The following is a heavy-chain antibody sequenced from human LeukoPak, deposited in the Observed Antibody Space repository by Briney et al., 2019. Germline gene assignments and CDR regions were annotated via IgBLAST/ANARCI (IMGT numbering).Heavy chain of an antibody. CDR1: GGSISSYY. CDR2: ICTSGST. CDR3: ARDYVLHWFDP. J-gene: IGHJ5*02. V-gene: IGHV4-4*07. Sequence: PETLSLTCTVSGGSISSYYWSWIRQPAGKGLEWIGRICTSGSTNYNPSLKSRVTMSVDTSKNQFSLKLSSVTAADTAVYYCARDYVLHWFDPWGQGTLVTVSS. D-gene: IGHD3-16*01.